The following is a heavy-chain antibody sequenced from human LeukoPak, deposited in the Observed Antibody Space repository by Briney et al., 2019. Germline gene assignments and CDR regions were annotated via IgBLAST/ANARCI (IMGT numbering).Heavy chain of an antibody. D-gene: IGHD3-22*01. J-gene: IGHJ4*02. V-gene: IGHV1-18*01. CDR3: ARDGTYYYDSSGLD. CDR1: GYTFTSYG. CDR2: ISAYNGNT. Sequence: GASVKVSCKASGYTFTSYGISWVRQAPGQGLEWMGWISAYNGNTNYAQKLQGRVTMTTDTSTSTAYMELRSLRSDDAAVYYCARDGTYYYDSSGLDWGQGTLVTVSS.